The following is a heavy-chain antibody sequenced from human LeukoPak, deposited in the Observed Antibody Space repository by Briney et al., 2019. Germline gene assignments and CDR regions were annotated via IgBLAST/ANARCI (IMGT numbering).Heavy chain of an antibody. Sequence: SVKVSCKASGGTFSSYAISWVRQAPGQWLEWMGGIIPIFGTPNYAQKFQGRVTITTDESTSTAYMELSSLRSEDTAVYSCASSMVRGIYPPFDYWGQGTLVTVSS. J-gene: IGHJ4*02. CDR1: GGTFSSYA. D-gene: IGHD3-10*01. V-gene: IGHV1-69*05. CDR2: IIPIFGTP. CDR3: ASSMVRGIYPPFDY.